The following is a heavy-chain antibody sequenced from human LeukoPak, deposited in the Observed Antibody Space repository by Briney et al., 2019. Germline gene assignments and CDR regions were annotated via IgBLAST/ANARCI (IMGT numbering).Heavy chain of an antibody. J-gene: IGHJ4*02. CDR3: ARGLLTTVTPPDY. CDR2: IVVGSGNT. Sequence: SVKVSCKASGFTFTSSAVQWVRQARGQRLEWIGWIVVGSGNTNYAQKFQERVTITRDMSTSTAYMELSSLRSEDTAVYYCARGLLTTVTPPDYWGQGTLVTVSS. CDR1: GFTFTSSA. V-gene: IGHV1-58*01. D-gene: IGHD4-17*01.